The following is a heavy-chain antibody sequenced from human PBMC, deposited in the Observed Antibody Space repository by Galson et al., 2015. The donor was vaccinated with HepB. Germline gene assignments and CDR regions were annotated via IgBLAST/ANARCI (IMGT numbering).Heavy chain of an antibody. D-gene: IGHD5-18*01. CDR1: AFTFSTSS. CDR2: ISSSSSSI. CDR3: ARVDTTESDY. Sequence: SLRIACAAYAFTFSTSSLQCGRQAPRNALDGFPYISSSSSSIYNADSVKGRFTISIDHAQNSLYLQMSSLRAEDTAVYYCARVDTTESDYWGQGTLVTVSS. J-gene: IGHJ4*02. V-gene: IGHV3-21*01.